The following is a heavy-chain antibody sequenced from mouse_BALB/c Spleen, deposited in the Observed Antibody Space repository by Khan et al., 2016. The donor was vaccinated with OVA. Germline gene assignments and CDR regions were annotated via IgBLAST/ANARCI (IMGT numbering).Heavy chain of an antibody. V-gene: IGHV1-18*01. CDR3: ARGGCGSPFAY. CDR1: GYPFTDYN. D-gene: IGHD1-1*01. CDR2: ITPNNGGT. Sequence: VQLKQSGPELVKPGASVKIPCKASGYPFTDYNMDWVKQSHGKSLEWIGDITPNNGGTIYNQKFKGKATLTVDKSSSTAYMELRRLTSEDTAVDYCARGGCGSPFAYWGQGTLVTVSA. J-gene: IGHJ3*01.